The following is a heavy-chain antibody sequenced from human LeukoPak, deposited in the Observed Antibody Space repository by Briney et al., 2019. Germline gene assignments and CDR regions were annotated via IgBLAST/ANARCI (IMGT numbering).Heavy chain of an antibody. D-gene: IGHD2-2*01. Sequence: GGSLSLSCAASGFTFSSYAMSWVRQAPGQGLEWVSAISGSGGSTYYADSVKGRFTISRDNSKNPLYLQMNSVRAEDTAVYYCAKDAPVNIVVVPAANSWGQGPLVSVSS. CDR2: ISGSGGST. J-gene: IGHJ4*02. CDR3: AKDAPVNIVVVPAANS. CDR1: GFTFSSYA. V-gene: IGHV3-23*01.